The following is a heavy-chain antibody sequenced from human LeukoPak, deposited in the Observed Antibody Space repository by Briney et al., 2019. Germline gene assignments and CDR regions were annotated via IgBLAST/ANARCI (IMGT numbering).Heavy chain of an antibody. CDR3: ATEKESYSSSSLGFDY. Sequence: REASVKVSCKVSGYTLTELSMHWVRQAPGKGLEWMGGFDPEDGETIYAQKFQGRVTMTEDTSTDTAYMELSSLRSEDTAVYYCATEKESYSSSSLGFDYWGQGTLVTVSS. J-gene: IGHJ4*02. CDR1: GYTLTELS. V-gene: IGHV1-24*01. CDR2: FDPEDGET. D-gene: IGHD6-13*01.